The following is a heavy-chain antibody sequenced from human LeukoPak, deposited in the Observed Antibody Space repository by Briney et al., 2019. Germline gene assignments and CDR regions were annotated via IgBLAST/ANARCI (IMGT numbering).Heavy chain of an antibody. CDR1: GIIFSSYW. Sequence: GGSLTLSCAASGIIFSSYWMHWVRQAPGKGLVWVSRINRDGSSTSYADSVKGRFTISRDNAKNTLYLQMNSLRAEDTAVYYCARGGGYSYGSFDYWGQGTLVTVSS. D-gene: IGHD5-18*01. J-gene: IGHJ4*02. CDR2: INRDGSST. CDR3: ARGGGYSYGSFDY. V-gene: IGHV3-74*01.